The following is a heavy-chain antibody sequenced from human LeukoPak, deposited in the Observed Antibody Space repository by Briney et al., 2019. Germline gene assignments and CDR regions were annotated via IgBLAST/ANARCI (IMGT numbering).Heavy chain of an antibody. CDR1: GGSFSGYY. D-gene: IGHD3-16*01. CDR3: ARALRLGEFPPDYYYGMDV. CDR2: INRSGST. Sequence: SETLSLTCAVYGGSFSGYYWSWIRQPPGKGLEWIGEINRSGSTNYNPSLKSRVTISVDTSKNQFSLKLSSVTAADTAVYYCARALRLGEFPPDYYYGMDVWGKGTTVTVSS. V-gene: IGHV4-34*01. J-gene: IGHJ6*04.